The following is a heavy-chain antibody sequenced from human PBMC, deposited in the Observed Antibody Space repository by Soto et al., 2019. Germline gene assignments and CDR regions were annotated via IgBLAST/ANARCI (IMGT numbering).Heavy chain of an antibody. J-gene: IGHJ4*02. CDR1: GYTFTGDD. D-gene: IGHD2-15*01. Sequence: ASVQVSCKASGYTFTGDDINWVRQATGQGLEWMGWMNPNSGNTGYAQKFQGRVTMTRNTSISTAYMELSSLRSEDTAVYYCARGLVYCSGGSCVGGWGQGTLVTVSS. CDR3: ARGLVYCSGGSCVGG. CDR2: MNPNSGNT. V-gene: IGHV1-8*01.